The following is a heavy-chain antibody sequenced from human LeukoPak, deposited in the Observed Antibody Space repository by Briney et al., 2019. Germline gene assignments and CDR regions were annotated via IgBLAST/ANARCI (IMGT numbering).Heavy chain of an antibody. CDR3: ARALGGDYDY. CDR2: INWNGSST. Sequence: GGSLRLSCAASGFTFDDYGMSWVRQAPGKGLEWVSGINWNGSSTGYADSVKGRFTIPRDNAKNSLYLQMNSLRAEDTALYYGARALGGDYDYWGQGTLVTVSS. J-gene: IGHJ4*02. CDR1: GFTFDDYG. V-gene: IGHV3-20*04. D-gene: IGHD2-21*01.